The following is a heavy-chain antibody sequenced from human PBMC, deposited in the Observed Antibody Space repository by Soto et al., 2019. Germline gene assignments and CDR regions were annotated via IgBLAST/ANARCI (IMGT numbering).Heavy chain of an antibody. CDR1: GFTFSSYE. J-gene: IGHJ4*02. CDR2: ISSSGSTI. Sequence: QPGGSLRLSCAASGFTFSSYEMNWVRQAPGKGLEWVSYISSSGSTIYYADSVKGRFTISRDNAKNSLYLQMNSLRAEDTAVYYCARVTLYDSSGYIYWGQGTLVTVSS. V-gene: IGHV3-48*03. D-gene: IGHD3-22*01. CDR3: ARVTLYDSSGYIY.